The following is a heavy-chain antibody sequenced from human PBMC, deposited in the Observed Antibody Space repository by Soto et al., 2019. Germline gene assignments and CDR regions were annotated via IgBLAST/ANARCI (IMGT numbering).Heavy chain of an antibody. CDR1: GDPISSGDYY. J-gene: IGHJ3*02. CDR3: ARAPYRGTNSRGALDM. V-gene: IGHV4-30-4*01. Sequence: QVQLQESGPGLVKPSQTLSLTCTVSGDPISSGDYYWSWIRQPPGKGLEWIGYIYYSGTTYYSPSLKSPVTMSVDTSKNQVSLKLSSVTAADTAVYYCARAPYRGTNSRGALDMWGQGTMVTVSS. D-gene: IGHD2-8*01. CDR2: IYYSGTT.